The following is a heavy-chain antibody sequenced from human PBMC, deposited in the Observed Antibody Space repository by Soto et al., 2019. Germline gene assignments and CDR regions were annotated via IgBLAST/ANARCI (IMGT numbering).Heavy chain of an antibody. V-gene: IGHV3-7*01. CDR2: IKQDGSEK. D-gene: IGHD2-2*01. J-gene: IGHJ6*03. Sequence: GGSLRLSCAASGFTFSSYWMSWVRQAPGKGLEWVANIKQDGSEKYYVDSVKGRFTISRDNAKNSLYLQMNSLRAEDTAVYYCARGGSCSSTSCYAKQYYYYYYMDVWGKGTTVTVSS. CDR3: ARGGSCSSTSCYAKQYYYYYYMDV. CDR1: GFTFSSYW.